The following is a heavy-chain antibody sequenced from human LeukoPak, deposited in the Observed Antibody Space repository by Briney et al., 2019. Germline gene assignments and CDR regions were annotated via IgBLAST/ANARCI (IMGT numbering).Heavy chain of an antibody. V-gene: IGHV3-66*03. Sequence: PGGSLRLSCAASGFTVSTNYMGWVRQAPGKGLEWVSLIYGCGSTYCADSVKGRFTISRDNSKNTLWLQINSLRAEDTAVYYCATSTAGYCSGGNSLDYWGQGTLVTVSS. CDR3: ATSTAGYCSGGNSLDY. CDR1: GFTVSTNY. J-gene: IGHJ4*02. CDR2: IYGCGST. D-gene: IGHD2-15*01.